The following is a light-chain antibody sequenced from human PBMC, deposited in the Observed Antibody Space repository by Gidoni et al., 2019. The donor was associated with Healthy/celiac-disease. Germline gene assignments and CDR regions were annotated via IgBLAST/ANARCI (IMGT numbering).Light chain of an antibody. CDR3: QQYGSSRRT. CDR1: QSVSSSY. J-gene: IGKJ1*01. V-gene: IGKV3-20*01. CDR2: GAS. Sequence: EIVLTQSPGTLSLSPGERSTLSCRAIQSVSSSYLAWYQQKPGQAPRLLIYGASSRATGIPDRFSGSGSGTDFTLTIIRLEPEDFALYYCQQYGSSRRTFGQGTKVEIK.